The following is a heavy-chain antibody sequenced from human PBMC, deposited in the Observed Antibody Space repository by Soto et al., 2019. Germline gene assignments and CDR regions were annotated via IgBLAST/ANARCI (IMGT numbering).Heavy chain of an antibody. CDR1: GGSINSGDYY. CDR3: PRWSGGGVAGMDV. CDR2: MYYSGIT. Sequence: QVQLQESGPRLVKSSQTLYLTCTVSGGSINSGDYYWSWIRQSPGKGLEWVGYMYYSGITDYNASLKSRITISMDRSRTQFSLRLTFVPAGDTAVYFCPRWSGGGVAGMDVWGQGTTVTVSS. J-gene: IGHJ6*02. V-gene: IGHV4-30-4*01. D-gene: IGHD3-10*01.